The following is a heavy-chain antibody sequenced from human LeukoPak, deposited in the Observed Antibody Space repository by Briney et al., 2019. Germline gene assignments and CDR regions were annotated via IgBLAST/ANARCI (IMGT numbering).Heavy chain of an antibody. CDR2: ISGTGGTT. Sequence: GGSMRLSYAASGFTISNYSMSWVHQAQEKGLEWVSTISGTGGTTYYADSVKRRFTISRDNSKNTLFLQFNSLRADDTAVYYCAKGRGTTVTAAANYWGQGTLVTVSS. CDR1: GFTISNYS. J-gene: IGHJ4*02. D-gene: IGHD4-17*01. V-gene: IGHV3-23*01. CDR3: AKGRGTTVTAAANY.